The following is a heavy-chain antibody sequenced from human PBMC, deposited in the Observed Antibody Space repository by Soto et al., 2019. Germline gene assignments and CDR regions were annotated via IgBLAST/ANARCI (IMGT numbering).Heavy chain of an antibody. V-gene: IGHV3-64*01. CDR3: ARGFGRLGY. CDR1: GFTVSSNY. CDR2: ISSNGGST. Sequence: GGSLRLSCAASGFTVSSNYMTWVRQAPGKGLEYVSAISSNGGSTYYANSVKGRFTISRDNSKNTLYLQMGSLRAEDMAVYYSARGFGRLGYWGQGT. J-gene: IGHJ4*02. D-gene: IGHD3-10*01.